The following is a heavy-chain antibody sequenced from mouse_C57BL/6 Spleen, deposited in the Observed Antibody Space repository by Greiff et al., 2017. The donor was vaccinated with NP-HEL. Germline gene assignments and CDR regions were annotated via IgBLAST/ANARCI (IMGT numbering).Heavy chain of an antibody. Sequence: QVQLKESGAELVMPGASVKLSCKASGYTFTSYWMHWVKQRPGQGLEWIGEIDPSDSYTNYNQKFKGKSTLTVDKSASTAYMQLSSLTSEDSAVYYGARWRVGSRGENYWGQGTTLTVSS. CDR3: ARWRVGSRGENY. J-gene: IGHJ2*01. CDR2: IDPSDSYT. CDR1: GYTFTSYW. V-gene: IGHV1-69*01. D-gene: IGHD1-1*01.